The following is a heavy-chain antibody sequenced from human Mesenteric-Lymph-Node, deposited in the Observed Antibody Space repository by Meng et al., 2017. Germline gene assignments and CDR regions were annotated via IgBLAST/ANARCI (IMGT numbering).Heavy chain of an antibody. CDR1: GYTFSTYY. D-gene: IGHD5-18*01. CDR3: ARAVVGYSYGNDAFDI. CDR2: IIPIFGTA. J-gene: IGHJ3*02. Sequence: SVKVSCKASGYTFSTYYIHWVRQAPGQGLEWMGGIIPIFGTANYAQKFQGRVTITTDESTSTAYMELSSLRSEDTAVYYCARAVVGYSYGNDAFDIWGQGTKVT. V-gene: IGHV1-69*05.